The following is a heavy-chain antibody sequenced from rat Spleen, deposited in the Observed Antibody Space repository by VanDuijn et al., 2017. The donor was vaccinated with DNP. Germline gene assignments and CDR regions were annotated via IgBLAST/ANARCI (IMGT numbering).Heavy chain of an antibody. V-gene: IGHV5-29*01. CDR1: GFTFSDYN. Sequence: EVRLVESDGGLVQPGRSLKLSCAASGFTFSDYNMAWVRQTPTKGLEWVATISFDGSSTYYRDSVKGRFTISRDNAKSTLYLQMDSLRSEDTATYYCARQPQWDYFDYWGQGVMVTVSS. CDR3: ARQPQWDYFDY. CDR2: ISFDGSST. D-gene: IGHD1-1*01. J-gene: IGHJ2*01.